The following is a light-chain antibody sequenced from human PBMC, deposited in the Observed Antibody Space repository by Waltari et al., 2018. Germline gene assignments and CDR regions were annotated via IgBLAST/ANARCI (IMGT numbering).Light chain of an antibody. CDR2: GAS. CDR1: QGVSRN. CDR3: QQYNNWPPWT. J-gene: IGKJ1*01. V-gene: IGKV3-15*01. Sequence: EIVMTQSPATLSVSPVERATLSCRASQGVSRNLAWYQQKPGQAPRLLIYGASTRATGIPARFSGSGSGTDFTLTISSLQSEDFAVYYCQQYNNWPPWTFGQGTKVEIK.